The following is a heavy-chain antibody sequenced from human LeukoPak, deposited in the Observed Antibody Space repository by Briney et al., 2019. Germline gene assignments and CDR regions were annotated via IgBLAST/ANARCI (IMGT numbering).Heavy chain of an antibody. CDR2: ITYSSGYT. V-gene: IGHV3-23*01. CDR3: AKDPSDLGGSGSNNYFDC. D-gene: IGHD3-10*01. CDR1: GFTFTTYA. Sequence: PGGSLRLSCAASGFTFTTYAISWVRQAPGKGLEWVSGITYSSGYTYYADSVKGRFTISRDNSRNTLYLQMNSLRAEDTAVYYCAKDPSDLGGSGSNNYFDCWGQGTLVTVSS. J-gene: IGHJ4*02.